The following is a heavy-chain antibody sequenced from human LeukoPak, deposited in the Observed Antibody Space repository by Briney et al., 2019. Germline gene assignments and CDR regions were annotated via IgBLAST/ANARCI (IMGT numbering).Heavy chain of an antibody. CDR2: ISGSGGST. CDR3: AKDPYDFWSGYYRLFDY. V-gene: IGHV3-23*01. J-gene: IGHJ4*02. CDR1: GFTFSSYA. D-gene: IGHD3-3*01. Sequence: GGSLGLSCAASGFTFSSYAMSWVRQAPGKGLEWVSAISGSGGSTYYADSVKGRFTISRDNSKNTLYLQMNSLRAEDTAVYYCAKDPYDFWSGYYRLFDYWGQGTLVTVSS.